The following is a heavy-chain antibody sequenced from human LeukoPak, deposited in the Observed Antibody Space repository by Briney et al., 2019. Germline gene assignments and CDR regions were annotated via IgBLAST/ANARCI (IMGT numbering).Heavy chain of an antibody. CDR1: GGSISSHY. CDR3: ASGGELDPDAFDI. J-gene: IGHJ3*02. D-gene: IGHD1-26*01. V-gene: IGHV4-59*11. CDR2: IYYSGST. Sequence: SETLSLTCTVSGGSISSHYWSWIRQPPGKGLEWIGYIYYSGSTNYNPSLKSRVTISVDTSKNQFSLKLSSVTAADTAVYYCASGGELDPDAFDIWGQGTMVTASS.